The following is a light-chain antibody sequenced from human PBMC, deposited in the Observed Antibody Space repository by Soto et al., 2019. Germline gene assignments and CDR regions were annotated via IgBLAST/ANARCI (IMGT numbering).Light chain of an antibody. J-gene: IGLJ3*02. V-gene: IGLV2-23*01. Sequence: QSALTQPASVSGSPGQSITISCTGTSSDVGSYDLVSWYQQHPGKAPKLMIYEASERPSEVSNRFSGSKSGNTASLTISGRQADDEADYYCCSYAGSSTLVFGGGTKLTVL. CDR3: CSYAGSSTLV. CDR2: EAS. CDR1: SSDVGSYDL.